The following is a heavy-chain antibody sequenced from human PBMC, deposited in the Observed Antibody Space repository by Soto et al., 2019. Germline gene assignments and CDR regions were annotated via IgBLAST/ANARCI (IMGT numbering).Heavy chain of an antibody. J-gene: IGHJ6*02. CDR2: INDSGST. Sequence: QVQLQESGPGLVKPSETLSLTCSVSGGSISSHSWSWIRQSPGKGLELIGYINDSGSTNSNASLKSRVTISVDTSENQFSLKLSSVTAADTAVYYCARLLTMVRGYGMDVWGQGTTVTVS. D-gene: IGHD3-10*01. V-gene: IGHV4-59*11. CDR1: GGSISSHS. CDR3: ARLLTMVRGYGMDV.